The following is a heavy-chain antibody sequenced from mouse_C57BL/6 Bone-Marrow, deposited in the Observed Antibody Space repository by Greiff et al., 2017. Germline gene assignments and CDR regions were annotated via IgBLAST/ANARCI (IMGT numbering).Heavy chain of an antibody. CDR2: IDPENGDT. CDR1: GFNIKDDY. V-gene: IGHV14-4*01. Sequence: EVQLQQSGAELVRPGASVKLSCTASGFNIKDDYMHWVKQRPEQGLEWIGWIDPENGDTEYASKFQGKATITADTSSNTAYLQLSSLTSEDTAVYYCTSPYDDGTRGDYWGQGTTLTVSS. J-gene: IGHJ2*01. CDR3: TSPYDDGTRGDY. D-gene: IGHD1-1*01.